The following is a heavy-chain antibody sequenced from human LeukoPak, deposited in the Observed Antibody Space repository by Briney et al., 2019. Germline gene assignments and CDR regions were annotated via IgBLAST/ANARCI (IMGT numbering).Heavy chain of an antibody. Sequence: ASVKVSCKASGYIFTSYGISWVRQAPGQGLEWMGGIIPIFGTANYAQRFQGRVTITTDESTSTAYMELSSLRSEDTAVYYCARDLAAAGTLRWFDPWGQGTLVTVSS. CDR2: IIPIFGTA. J-gene: IGHJ5*02. CDR3: ARDLAAAGTLRWFDP. D-gene: IGHD6-13*01. CDR1: GYIFTSYG. V-gene: IGHV1-69*05.